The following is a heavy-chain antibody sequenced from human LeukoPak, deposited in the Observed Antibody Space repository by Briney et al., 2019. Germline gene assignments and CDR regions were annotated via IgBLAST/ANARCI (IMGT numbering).Heavy chain of an antibody. CDR1: GGSISGGGYY. Sequence: SETLSLTCTVSGGSISGGGYYWSWIRQPPGKGLEWIGYIYHSGSTYYNPSLKSRVTISVDTSENQFSLKLSSVTAADTAVYYCARGLWFGFPLAFDIWGQGTMVTVSS. V-gene: IGHV4-30-2*01. CDR2: IYHSGST. D-gene: IGHD3-10*01. CDR3: ARGLWFGFPLAFDI. J-gene: IGHJ3*02.